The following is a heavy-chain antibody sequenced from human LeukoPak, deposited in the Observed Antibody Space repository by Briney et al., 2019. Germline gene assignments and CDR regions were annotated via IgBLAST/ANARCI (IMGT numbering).Heavy chain of an antibody. V-gene: IGHV1-69*01. D-gene: IGHD6-13*01. J-gene: IGHJ3*02. CDR1: GGTFSSYA. CDR3: ARVNRARRYSSSWGGAFDI. Sequence: SVKVSCKASGGTFSSYAISWVRQAPGQGLEWMGGIIPIFGTANYAQKFQGRVTITADESTSTAYMELSSLRSEDTAVYYCARVNRARRYSSSWGGAFDIWGQGTMVTVSS. CDR2: IIPIFGTA.